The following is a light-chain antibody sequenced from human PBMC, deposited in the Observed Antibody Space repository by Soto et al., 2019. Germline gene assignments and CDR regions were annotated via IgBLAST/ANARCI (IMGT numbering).Light chain of an antibody. CDR3: QQYGSSPIT. CDR1: QSVSSSS. J-gene: IGKJ5*01. CDR2: GAS. Sequence: EIVLTQSPGTLSLYRGERATLSCRASQSVSSSSLAWYHKKPGQAPRILIYGASSRATGIPDRFSGSGSGTDFTLTISRLEPEDFAVYFCQQYGSSPITFGQGTRLEIK. V-gene: IGKV3-20*01.